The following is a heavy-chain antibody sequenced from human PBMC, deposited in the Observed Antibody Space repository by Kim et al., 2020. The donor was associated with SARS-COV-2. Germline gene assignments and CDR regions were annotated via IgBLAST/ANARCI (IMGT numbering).Heavy chain of an antibody. CDR1: GGSFSGYY. CDR2: INHSGST. CDR3: ARAGRDYGSGSYLVNWFDP. D-gene: IGHD3-10*01. V-gene: IGHV4-34*01. J-gene: IGHJ5*02. Sequence: SETLSLTCAVYGGSFSGYYWSWIRQPPGKGLEWIGEINHSGSTNYNPSLKSRVTISVDTSKNQFSLKLSSVTAADTAVYYCARAGRDYGSGSYLVNWFDPWGQGTLVTVSS.